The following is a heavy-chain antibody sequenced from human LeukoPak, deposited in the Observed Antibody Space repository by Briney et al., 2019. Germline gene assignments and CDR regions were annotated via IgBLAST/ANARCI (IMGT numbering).Heavy chain of an antibody. CDR1: GFTFSSYG. Sequence: GGSLRLSCAASGFTFSSYGMHWVRQAPGKGLEWVAFIRYDGSNKYYADSVKGRFTISRDNSKNTLYLQMNSLRSEDTAMYYCVTEGYCTSDNCYVHWGQGTLVTVSS. J-gene: IGHJ5*02. D-gene: IGHD2-8*02. CDR2: IRYDGSNK. V-gene: IGHV3-30*02. CDR3: VTEGYCTSDNCYVH.